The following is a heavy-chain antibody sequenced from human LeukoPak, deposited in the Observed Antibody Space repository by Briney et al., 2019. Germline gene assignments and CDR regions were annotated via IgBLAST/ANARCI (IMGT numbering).Heavy chain of an antibody. Sequence: GGSLRLSCAASGISFSTYAMRLVRQDPGARLEWASTISGTGDRTCHADALTGRFTSSRDKSKNPLYLHMNSRRADDTALFYCAKGHRDYSTVFDCWGQGALVTVSS. J-gene: IGHJ4*02. CDR2: ISGTGDRT. CDR1: GISFSTYA. CDR3: AKGHRDYSTVFDC. V-gene: IGHV3-23*01. D-gene: IGHD4-11*01.